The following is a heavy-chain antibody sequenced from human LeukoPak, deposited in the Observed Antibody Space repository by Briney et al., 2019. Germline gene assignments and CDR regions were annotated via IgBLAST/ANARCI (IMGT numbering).Heavy chain of an antibody. V-gene: IGHV4-34*01. J-gene: IGHJ4*02. CDR3: ARARGRMREYFDY. D-gene: IGHD2-15*01. Sequence: SETLSLTCAVYGGSFSGYYWSWIRQPPGKGLEWIGEINHSGSTNFNPSLKSRVTISVDTSKNQFSLKLSSVTAADTAVYYCARARGRMREYFDYWGQGTLVTVSS. CDR2: INHSGST. CDR1: GGSFSGYY.